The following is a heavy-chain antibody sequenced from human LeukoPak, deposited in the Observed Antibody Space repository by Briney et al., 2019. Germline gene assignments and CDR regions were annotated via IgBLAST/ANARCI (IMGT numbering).Heavy chain of an antibody. CDR2: IKQDGSEK. V-gene: IGHV3-7*01. Sequence: GGSLRLSCAASGFTFSSYWVSWVRQAPGKGLEWVANIKQDGSEKYYVDSVKGRFTISRDNAKNSLYLQMNSLRAEDTAVYYCARDRAYCSGGSCYSDYWGQGTLVTVSS. J-gene: IGHJ4*02. CDR1: GFTFSSYW. CDR3: ARDRAYCSGGSCYSDY. D-gene: IGHD2-15*01.